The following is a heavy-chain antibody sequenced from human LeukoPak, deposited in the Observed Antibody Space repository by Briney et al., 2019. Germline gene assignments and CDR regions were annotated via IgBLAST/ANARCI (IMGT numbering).Heavy chain of an antibody. J-gene: IGHJ6*04. CDR2: IYYSGST. CDR3: ARDHVVVVPAARSLGMDV. Sequence: SETLSLTRTVSGGSISSYYWSWIRQPPGKGLEWIGYIYYSGSTNYNPSLKSRVTISVDTSKNQFSLKLSSVTAADTAVYYCARDHVVVVPAARSLGMDVWGKGTTVTVSS. V-gene: IGHV4-59*01. CDR1: GGSISSYY. D-gene: IGHD2-2*01.